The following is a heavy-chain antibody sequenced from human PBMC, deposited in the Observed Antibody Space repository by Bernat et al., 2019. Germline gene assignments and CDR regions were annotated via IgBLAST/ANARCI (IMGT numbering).Heavy chain of an antibody. D-gene: IGHD6-13*01. CDR2: ISGYDGNT. CDR3: ARKGLRGSHYYCLARDV. V-gene: IGHV1-18*01. CDR1: GYTFSHYG. J-gene: IGHJ6*02. Sequence: QVQLVQSGAEVKKPGASVKVSCTASGYTFSHYGISWVRQAPGQGLEWMGWISGYDGNTDYAGNFQGRVTMTTDTSTSTAYMEVRILRSDDTAVFYCARKGLRGSHYYCLARDVWGQRTTVTVSS.